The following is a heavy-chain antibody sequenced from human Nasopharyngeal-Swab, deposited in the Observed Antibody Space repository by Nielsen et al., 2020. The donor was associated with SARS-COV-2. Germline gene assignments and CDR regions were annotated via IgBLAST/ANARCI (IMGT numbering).Heavy chain of an antibody. V-gene: IGHV4-34*01. D-gene: IGHD6-13*01. J-gene: IGHJ4*02. CDR3: ARGIVVDSSSWYPSYFDY. Sequence: GSLRLSCAVYGGSFSGYYWRWIRQPPGKGLEWIGEINHSGSTNYNPSLKSRVTISVDTSKNQFSLKLNSVTAADTAVYYCARGIVVDSSSWYPSYFDYWGQGTLVTVSS. CDR1: GGSFSGYY. CDR2: INHSGST.